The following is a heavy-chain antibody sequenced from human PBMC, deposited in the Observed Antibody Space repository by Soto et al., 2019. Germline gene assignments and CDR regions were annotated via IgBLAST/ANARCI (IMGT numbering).Heavy chain of an antibody. CDR2: IFSNDDK. J-gene: IGHJ4*02. Sequence: QVTLQESGPVLGKPTETLTLACSVSEFSTRAGVGWRRQPPGKALEWLAHIFSNDDKSYHTSLSNRLTVSKDTYNTQVVLTLANMDPADTATYCCARMRGGCNSIHCDADDFDYWAPGTQVSVSS. D-gene: IGHD3-3*02. CDR1: EFSTRAG. CDR3: ARMRGGCNSIHCDADDFDY. V-gene: IGHV2-26*01.